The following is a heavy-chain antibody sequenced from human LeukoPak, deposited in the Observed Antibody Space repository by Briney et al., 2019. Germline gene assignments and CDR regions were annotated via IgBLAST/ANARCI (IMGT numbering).Heavy chain of an antibody. V-gene: IGHV3-7*01. CDR1: GFTFSSYW. Sequence: GSLRLSCAASGFTFSSYWLSWVRQAPGKGLEWVANIKQDGSEKYYVDPVKGRFTISRDNAKNSLYLQMNSLRAEDTAVYYCARDQAAYSSGWYLRLNWFDPWGQGTLVTVSS. D-gene: IGHD6-19*01. CDR2: IKQDGSEK. CDR3: ARDQAAYSSGWYLRLNWFDP. J-gene: IGHJ5*02.